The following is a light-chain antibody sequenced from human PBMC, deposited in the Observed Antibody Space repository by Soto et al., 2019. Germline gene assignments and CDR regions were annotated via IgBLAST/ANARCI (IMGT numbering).Light chain of an antibody. CDR1: QGISNY. CDR2: AAS. V-gene: IGKV1-27*01. CDR3: QKYNSAPRT. J-gene: IGKJ1*01. Sequence: DIQMTQSPSSMSASVGDRVTITCRASQGISNYLAWYQQKPGKVPKLLIYAASTLQSGVPSRFSGSGSGTDFTLTISSVQPEDVATYYCQKYNSAPRTFVHGTKVEIK.